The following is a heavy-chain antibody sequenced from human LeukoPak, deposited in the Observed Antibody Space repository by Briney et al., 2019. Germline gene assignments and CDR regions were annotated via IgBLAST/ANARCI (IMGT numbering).Heavy chain of an antibody. CDR1: GYTFTGYY. V-gene: IGHV1-2*02. Sequence: ASVKVSCKASGYTFTGYYMHWVRQAPGQGLEWMGWINPNSGGTNYAQKFQGRVTMTRDTSISTAYMELSRLRSDDTAVHYCARSPLAAAGRRMFDYWGQGTLVTVSS. CDR3: ARSPLAAAGRRMFDY. J-gene: IGHJ4*02. D-gene: IGHD6-13*01. CDR2: INPNSGGT.